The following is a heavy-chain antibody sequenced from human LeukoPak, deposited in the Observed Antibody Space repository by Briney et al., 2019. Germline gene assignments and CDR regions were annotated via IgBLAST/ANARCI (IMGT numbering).Heavy chain of an antibody. CDR3: ARGHELRYFDWQVDY. CDR2: INPSGGST. CDR1: GYTFTSYY. J-gene: IGHJ4*02. D-gene: IGHD3-9*01. V-gene: IGHV1-46*01. Sequence: GASVKVSCKASGYTFTSYYRHWVRQTPGQGLEWVGIINPSGGSTSYAQKFQGRVTMTRDTSTSTVYMELSSLRSEDTAVYYCARGHELRYFDWQVDYWGQGTLVTVSS.